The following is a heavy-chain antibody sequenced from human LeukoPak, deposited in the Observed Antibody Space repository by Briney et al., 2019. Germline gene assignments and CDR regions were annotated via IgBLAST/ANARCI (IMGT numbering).Heavy chain of an antibody. D-gene: IGHD6-19*01. CDR3: ARRGYSSGSNWFDP. CDR1: GGSINSYY. CDR2: IYYIGST. J-gene: IGHJ5*02. V-gene: IGHV4-59*08. Sequence: PSETLSLTCSVSGGSINSYYWSWLRQPPGKGLEGIGYIYYIGSTNYNPSLRGRATISVDTSNNQFYLKLSSVTAANTAVYYCARRGYSSGSNWFDPWGQGTLVTVSS.